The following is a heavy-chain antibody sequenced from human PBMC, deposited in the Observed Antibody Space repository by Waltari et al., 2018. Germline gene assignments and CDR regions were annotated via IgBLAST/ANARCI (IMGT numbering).Heavy chain of an antibody. CDR1: GGSFSGYY. V-gene: IGHV4-34*01. D-gene: IGHD3-10*01. CDR2: INHSGST. J-gene: IGHJ5*02. CDR3: ARLSPIYGSGSYPSGWFDP. Sequence: QVQLQQWGAGLLKPSETLSLTCAVYGGSFSGYYWSWIRQPPGKGLEWIGEINHSGSTTYHPSLKSRVTISVDTSKNQFSLKLSSVTAAATAVYYCARLSPIYGSGSYPSGWFDPWGQGTLVTVSS.